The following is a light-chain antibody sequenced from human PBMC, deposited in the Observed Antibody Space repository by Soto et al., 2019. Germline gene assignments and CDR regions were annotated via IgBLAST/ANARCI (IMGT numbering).Light chain of an antibody. CDR1: KSDIGVYDF. J-gene: IGLJ1*01. Sequence: QSALTQPPSASGSPGQSVTISCTGTKSDIGVYDFVSWYQHHPGKAPRLIIYEVVQRPSGDPDRFSGSKSGNTASLTVSGLQAADEADYFCKSYAGSNTYVFGSGTKLTVL. V-gene: IGLV2-8*01. CDR2: EVV. CDR3: KSYAGSNTYV.